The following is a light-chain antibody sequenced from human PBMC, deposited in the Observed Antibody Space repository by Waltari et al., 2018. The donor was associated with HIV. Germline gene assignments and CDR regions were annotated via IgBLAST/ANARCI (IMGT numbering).Light chain of an antibody. CDR2: WAS. CDR1: QSLLYSSNNKNY. V-gene: IGKV4-1*01. J-gene: IGKJ2*01. Sequence: DIVMTQSPDSLAVSLGERATMNCKSSQSLLYSSNNKNYLAWYQQKPGQPPKLLLYWASTRESGFPDRFSGSGSATDFTLTISSLQAEDVAVYYCQQYSITPVTFGQGTKLEIK. CDR3: QQYSITPVT.